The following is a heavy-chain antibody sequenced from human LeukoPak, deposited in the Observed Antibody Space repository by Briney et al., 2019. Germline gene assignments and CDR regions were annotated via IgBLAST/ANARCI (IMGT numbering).Heavy chain of an antibody. D-gene: IGHD3-9*01. CDR1: GYTFSSYQ. CDR3: ARGARLADFDY. Sequence: GASVKVSCKTSGYTFSSYQTHWVRQAPGQGLEWMGVINSNTGSAAYAEKLEGRVTVTRDMSTSTVYMEISSLRSDDTAVYYCARGARLADFDYWGQGTLVTVSS. CDR2: INSNTGSA. J-gene: IGHJ4*02. V-gene: IGHV1-46*01.